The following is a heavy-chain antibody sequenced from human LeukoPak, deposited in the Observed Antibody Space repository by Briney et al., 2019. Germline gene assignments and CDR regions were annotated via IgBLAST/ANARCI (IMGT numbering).Heavy chain of an antibody. CDR1: GFTFSSYA. J-gene: IGHJ4*02. D-gene: IGHD3-16*01. Sequence: PGGSLRLSCAASGFTFSSYAMSWVRQAPGKGLEWVSATSGSGGSTYYADSVKGRFTISRDNSKNTLYLQMNSLRAEDTAVYYCAKSPFAGGFFDYWGQGTLVTVSS. V-gene: IGHV3-23*01. CDR2: TSGSGGST. CDR3: AKSPFAGGFFDY.